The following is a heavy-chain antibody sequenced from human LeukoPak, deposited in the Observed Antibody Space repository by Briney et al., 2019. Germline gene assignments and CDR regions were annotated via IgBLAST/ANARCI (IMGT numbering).Heavy chain of an antibody. Sequence: PSETLSLTCTVSGGSISTYYWSWIRQPAGKGLEWIGRMYSNGSTNYNPSLKSRVTMSVDTSKNQFSLKLSSVTAADTAVYYCARGWQWLNFDYWGQGTLVTVSS. D-gene: IGHD6-19*01. J-gene: IGHJ4*02. V-gene: IGHV4-4*07. CDR1: GGSISTYY. CDR3: ARGWQWLNFDY. CDR2: MYSNGST.